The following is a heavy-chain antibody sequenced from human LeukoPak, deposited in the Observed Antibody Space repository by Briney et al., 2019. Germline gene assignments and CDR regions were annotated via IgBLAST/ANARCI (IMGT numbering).Heavy chain of an antibody. D-gene: IGHD2-2*01. CDR1: GYTFSSYA. Sequence: ASVKVSCKASGYTFSSYAMNWVRQAPGQGLEWMGWINPNSGGTNYAQKFQGRVTMTRDTSISTAYMELSRLRSDDTAVYYCARGVVPAAINPNNWFDPWGQGTLVTVSS. J-gene: IGHJ5*02. CDR3: ARGVVPAAINPNNWFDP. V-gene: IGHV1-2*02. CDR2: INPNSGGT.